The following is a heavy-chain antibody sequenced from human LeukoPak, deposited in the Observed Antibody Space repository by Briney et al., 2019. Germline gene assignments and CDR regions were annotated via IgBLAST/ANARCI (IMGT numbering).Heavy chain of an antibody. J-gene: IGHJ4*02. Sequence: ASVRVSCKASGYTFTGYYMHWVRQAPGQGLDWMGRINPNSGGTNYAQRFQGRVTMTRDTSISTAYMELSRLRSDDTTVYYCARDHYGYSSGSGFDCWGQGILVTVSS. CDR3: ARDHYGYSSGSGFDC. V-gene: IGHV1-2*06. CDR2: INPNSGGT. CDR1: GYTFTGYY. D-gene: IGHD3-10*01.